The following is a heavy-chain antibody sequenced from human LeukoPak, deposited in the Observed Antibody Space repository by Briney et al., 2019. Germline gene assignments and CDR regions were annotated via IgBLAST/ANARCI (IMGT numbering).Heavy chain of an antibody. V-gene: IGHV4-34*01. D-gene: IGHD3-16*02. CDR1: GGSFSGYY. CDR3: ARVGMITFGGVIANYYYYYMDV. J-gene: IGHJ6*03. Sequence: PSETLSLTCAVYGGSFSGYYWSWIRQPPGKGLEWIGEINHSGSTNYNPSLKSRVTISVDTSKNQFSLKLSSVTAADTAVYYCARVGMITFGGVIANYYYYYMDVWGKGTTVTVSS. CDR2: INHSGST.